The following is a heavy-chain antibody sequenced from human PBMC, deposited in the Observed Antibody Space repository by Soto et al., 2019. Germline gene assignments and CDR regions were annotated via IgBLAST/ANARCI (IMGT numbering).Heavy chain of an antibody. CDR3: ARDPNYYYDSSGYYDPGFDY. J-gene: IGHJ4*02. Sequence: QVQLVQSGAEVKKPGASVKVSCKASGYTFTSYYMHWVRQAPGQGLEWMGIINPSGGSTSYAQKFQRRVTMTRDTFTSTVYMELSSLRSEDTAVYYCARDPNYYYDSSGYYDPGFDYWGQGTLVTVSS. V-gene: IGHV1-46*01. CDR2: INPSGGST. CDR1: GYTFTSYY. D-gene: IGHD3-22*01.